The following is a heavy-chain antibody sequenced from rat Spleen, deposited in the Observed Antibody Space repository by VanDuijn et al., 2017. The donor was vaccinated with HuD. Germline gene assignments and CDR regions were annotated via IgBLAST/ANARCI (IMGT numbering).Heavy chain of an antibody. CDR3: DRHRDNCGVMDA. V-gene: IGHV5-7*01. J-gene: IGHJ4*01. CDR1: GFTFSDYN. Sequence: EVQLVESDGGLVQPGRSLKLSCATSGFTFSDYNMAWVRQAPKKGLEWVETIIYDGSSTYYRDSVKGRFTISRDNAKSTLYLQKDSLRSEYTATEYCDRHRDNCGVMDAWDQGGSVTVSA. CDR2: IIYDGSST. D-gene: IGHD1-5*01.